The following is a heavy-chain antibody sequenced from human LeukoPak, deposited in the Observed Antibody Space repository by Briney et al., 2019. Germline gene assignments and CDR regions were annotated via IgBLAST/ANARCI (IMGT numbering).Heavy chain of an antibody. V-gene: IGHV4-34*01. CDR3: ARGYCSGGSCYSRGRYYYYGMDV. CDR2: INHSGST. J-gene: IGHJ6*02. D-gene: IGHD2-15*01. Sequence: SETLSLTCAVYGGSFSGYYWSWIRQPPGKGLEWIGEINHSGSTNYNPSLKSRVTISVDTSKNQFSLKLSSVTAADTAVYYRARGYCSGGSCYSRGRYYYYGMDVWGQGTTVTVSS. CDR1: GGSFSGYY.